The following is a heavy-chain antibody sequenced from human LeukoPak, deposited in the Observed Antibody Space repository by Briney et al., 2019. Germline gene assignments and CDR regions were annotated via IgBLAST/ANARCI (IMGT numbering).Heavy chain of an antibody. CDR1: GFTFSNYW. V-gene: IGHV3-7*01. Sequence: GGSLRLSCAASGFTFSNYWMSWVRQAPGKGLEWEANIKQDGSEKYYVDSVKGRFTISRDNSKNTLYLQMNSLRAEDTAVYYCAKARLTGDYGPFDYWGQGTLVTVSS. CDR2: IKQDGSEK. CDR3: AKARLTGDYGPFDY. J-gene: IGHJ4*02. D-gene: IGHD7-27*01.